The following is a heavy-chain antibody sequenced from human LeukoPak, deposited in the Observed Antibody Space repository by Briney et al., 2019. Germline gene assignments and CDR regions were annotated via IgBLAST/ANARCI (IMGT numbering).Heavy chain of an antibody. CDR3: AKDPVSHWYFDL. J-gene: IGHJ2*01. Sequence: GGSLTLSCAASGFTFSSYAMSWVRQAPGKGLEWVSAISAGGITTYYANSVKGRFTISRDNSKSSLYLQMNSLRAEDTAVYYCAKDPVSHWYFDLWGRGTLVTVSS. CDR2: ISAGGITT. CDR1: GFTFSSYA. V-gene: IGHV3-23*01. D-gene: IGHD2-8*01.